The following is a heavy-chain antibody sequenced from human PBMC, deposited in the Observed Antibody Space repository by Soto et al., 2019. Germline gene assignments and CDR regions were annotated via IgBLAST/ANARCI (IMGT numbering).Heavy chain of an antibody. CDR2: IYYSGST. Sequence: SDMLSITCTVHGGSIISSNYYWGWIRQPPGKGLEWIGSIYYSGSTYYNPSLKSRVTISVDTSKNQFSLKLSSVTAADTAVYYCARAGVTGASDFDYWGQGTLVT. CDR1: GGSIISSNYY. CDR3: ARAGVTGASDFDY. J-gene: IGHJ4*02. D-gene: IGHD1-26*01. V-gene: IGHV4-39*01.